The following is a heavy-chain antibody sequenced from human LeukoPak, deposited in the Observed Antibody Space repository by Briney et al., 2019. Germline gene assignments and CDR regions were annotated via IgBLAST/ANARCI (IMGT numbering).Heavy chain of an antibody. CDR2: INHSVST. V-gene: IGHV4-34*01. Sequence: SETLSLTCAVYVGSFSGYYWSRVRHPPGKGLEWSGEINHSVSTNYNPSLKSRVTISVDTSKNQFSLKLSSVTAADTAVYYWATGGAPYGMDVWGQGTTVTVSS. D-gene: IGHD3-16*01. CDR3: ATGGAPYGMDV. J-gene: IGHJ6*01. CDR1: VGSFSGYY.